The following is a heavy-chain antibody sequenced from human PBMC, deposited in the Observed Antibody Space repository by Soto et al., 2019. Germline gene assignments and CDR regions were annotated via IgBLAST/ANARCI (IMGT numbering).Heavy chain of an antibody. V-gene: IGHV3-21*01. CDR3: ARGRSGSSCYGLGGMDV. Sequence: EVQLVESGGGLVKPGGSLRLSCAASGFTFSGFGMNWVRQAPGKGLEWVSSITPRASYIYYADSVKGRFTISRDNAKNSLYLQMNSLRAEDAAVYHCARGRSGSSCYGLGGMDVWGQGTTVTVSS. CDR1: GFTFSGFG. J-gene: IGHJ6*02. D-gene: IGHD2-15*01. CDR2: ITPRASYI.